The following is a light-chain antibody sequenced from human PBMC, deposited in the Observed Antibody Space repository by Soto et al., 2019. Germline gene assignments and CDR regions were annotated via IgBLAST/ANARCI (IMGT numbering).Light chain of an antibody. CDR1: QGISSY. J-gene: IGKJ1*01. V-gene: IGKV1-9*01. CDR2: AAS. CDR3: QQLKSYPRT. Sequence: DIQLTQSPSFLSASVGDRVTITCRASQGISSYLAWYQQIPGKAPKVLIYAASTLQSGVPSRFSGSGSGTEFTLTISSLQPEDFATYYCQQLKSYPRTFGQGTKVEIK.